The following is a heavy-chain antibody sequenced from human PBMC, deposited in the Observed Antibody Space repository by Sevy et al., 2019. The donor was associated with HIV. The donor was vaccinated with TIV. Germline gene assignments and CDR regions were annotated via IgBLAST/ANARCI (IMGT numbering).Heavy chain of an antibody. D-gene: IGHD3-10*01. Sequence: GGSLRLSCAASGFTFDDYTMHWVRQAPGKGLEWVSLISWDGGSTYYADSVKGRFTISRDNSKNSLYLQMNSLRTEDTALYYCAKDWGPRGGFGELSHGMDVWGQGTTVTVSS. J-gene: IGHJ6*02. CDR2: ISWDGGST. V-gene: IGHV3-43*01. CDR3: AKDWGPRGGFGELSHGMDV. CDR1: GFTFDDYT.